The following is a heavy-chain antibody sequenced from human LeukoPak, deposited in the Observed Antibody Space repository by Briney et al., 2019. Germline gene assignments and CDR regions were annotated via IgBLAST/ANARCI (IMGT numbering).Heavy chain of an antibody. D-gene: IGHD4-11*01. J-gene: IGHJ6*03. CDR3: ARALSNYVDYHYYHYMDV. CDR1: GFTFDDYG. V-gene: IGHV3-20*04. CDR2: INWNGVST. Sequence: PGGSLRLSRAASGFTFDDYGMSWVRQAPGKGLEWVSGINWNGVSTSYVDSVKGRFTISRDNAKNSLYLQMNSLRAEDTALYYCARALSNYVDYHYYHYMDVWGKGTTVTVPS.